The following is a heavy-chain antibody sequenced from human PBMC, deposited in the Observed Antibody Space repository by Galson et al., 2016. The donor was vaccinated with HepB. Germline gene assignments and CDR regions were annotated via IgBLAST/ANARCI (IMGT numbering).Heavy chain of an antibody. CDR3: ARRGQWLPDY. CDR2: IYYSGTT. J-gene: IGHJ4*02. D-gene: IGHD6-19*01. Sequence: ETLSLTCTVSGVSISRNKYYWGWIRQPPGRGLEWIGSIYYSGTTYYNPSLKSRVTLSIDTSKNQFSLKLSSVTAADTAVYYCARRGQWLPDYWGQGTLVAVSS. CDR1: GVSISRNKYY. V-gene: IGHV4-39*01.